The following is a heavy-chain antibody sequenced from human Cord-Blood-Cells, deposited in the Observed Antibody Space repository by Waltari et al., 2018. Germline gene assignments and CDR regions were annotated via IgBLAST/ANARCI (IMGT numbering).Heavy chain of an antibody. CDR1: GGSISSSRHH. CDR2: IYYSGST. Sequence: QLQLQESVPGLVKPSATLSLTCPVPGGSISSSRHHWGVIRQPPGKGLAWIGSIYYSGSTYYNPSLKSRVTISVDTSKNQFSLKLSSVTAADTAVYYCARHAIYSSSSNFDYWGQGTLVTVSS. J-gene: IGHJ4*02. D-gene: IGHD6-6*01. V-gene: IGHV4-39*01. CDR3: ARHAIYSSSSNFDY.